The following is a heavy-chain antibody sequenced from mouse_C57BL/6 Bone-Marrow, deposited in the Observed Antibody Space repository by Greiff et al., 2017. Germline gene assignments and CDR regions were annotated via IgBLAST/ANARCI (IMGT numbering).Heavy chain of an antibody. V-gene: IGHV1-59*01. D-gene: IGHD2-3*01. CDR3: AIDGYAYYFDY. Sequence: QVQLQQPGAELVRPGTSVKLSCKASGYTFTSYWMHWVKQRPGQGLEWIGVIDPSDSYTNYNQKFKGKATLTVDTSSSTAYMQLSSLTSEDSAVYYCAIDGYAYYFDYWGQGTTLTVSS. CDR2: IDPSDSYT. CDR1: GYTFTSYW. J-gene: IGHJ2*01.